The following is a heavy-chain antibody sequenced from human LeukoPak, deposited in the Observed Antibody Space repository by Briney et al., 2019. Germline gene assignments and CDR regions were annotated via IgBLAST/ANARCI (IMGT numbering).Heavy chain of an antibody. D-gene: IGHD2-2*01. V-gene: IGHV3-20*04. CDR3: ARAPITSPFYFDY. CDR1: GFAFDEHG. J-gene: IGHJ4*02. CDR2: INWSGGST. Sequence: GGSLRLSCTASGFAFDEHGMSWVRQVPGKGLDLVSGINWSGGSTGYADPLRGRFTISRDNAKNSLYLQMDSLRAEDTALYYCARAPITSPFYFDYWGQGTLVTVSS.